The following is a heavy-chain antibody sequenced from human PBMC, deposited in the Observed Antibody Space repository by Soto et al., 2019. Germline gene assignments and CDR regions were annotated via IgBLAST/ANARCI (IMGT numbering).Heavy chain of an antibody. D-gene: IGHD1-1*01. CDR1: GGSISTGDW. J-gene: IGHJ4*02. CDR3: ATTDSNAYAGFDN. V-gene: IGHV4-4*02. CDR2: IHHTGST. Sequence: QVQLQESGPGLVKPSGTLSLTCAVFGGSISTGDWWRWVRQPPGKGLEWIREIHHTGSTYHNPSLKNRVTISVDNSKNEFSLILTSVTAADTAVYYCATTDSNAYAGFDNWGQGTLVTVSS.